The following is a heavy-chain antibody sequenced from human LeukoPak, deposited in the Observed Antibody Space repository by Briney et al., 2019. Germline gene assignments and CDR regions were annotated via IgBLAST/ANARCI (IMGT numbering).Heavy chain of an antibody. Sequence: SETLSLTCTVSGGSISSYYWSWIRQPPGKGLEWIGYIYYSGSTNYNPSLKSRVTISVDTSKNQFSLKLSSVTAADTAVYYCAREYSGYGRDWFDPWGQGTLVTVSS. CDR2: IYYSGST. D-gene: IGHD5-12*01. CDR3: AREYSGYGRDWFDP. CDR1: GGSISSYY. J-gene: IGHJ5*02. V-gene: IGHV4-59*01.